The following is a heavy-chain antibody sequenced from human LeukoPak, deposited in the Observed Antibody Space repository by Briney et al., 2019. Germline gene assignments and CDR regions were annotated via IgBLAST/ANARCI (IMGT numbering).Heavy chain of an antibody. V-gene: IGHV4-59*01. CDR2: IYYSGST. D-gene: IGHD3-3*01. Sequence: SETLSLTCTVSGGSISSYYWSWIRQPPGKGLEWIGYIYYSGSTNYNPSLKSRVTISVDTSKNQFSLKLSSVTAADTAVYYCARGLLNYDFWSVFDPWGQGTLVTVSS. CDR1: GGSISSYY. CDR3: ARGLLNYDFWSVFDP. J-gene: IGHJ5*02.